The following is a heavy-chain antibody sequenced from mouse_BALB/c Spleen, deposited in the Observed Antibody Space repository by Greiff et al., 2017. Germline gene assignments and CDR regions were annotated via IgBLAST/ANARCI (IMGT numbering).Heavy chain of an antibody. CDR3: ARVGSFYAMDY. D-gene: IGHD1-1*01. Sequence: EVQLVESGGGLVKPGGSLKLSCAASGFTFSDYYMYWVRQTPEKRLEWVATISDGGSYTYYPDSVKGRFTISRDNAKNNLYLQMSSLKSEDTAMYYCARVGSFYAMDYWGQGTSVTVSS. CDR2: ISDGGSYT. CDR1: GFTFSDYY. V-gene: IGHV5-4*02. J-gene: IGHJ4*01.